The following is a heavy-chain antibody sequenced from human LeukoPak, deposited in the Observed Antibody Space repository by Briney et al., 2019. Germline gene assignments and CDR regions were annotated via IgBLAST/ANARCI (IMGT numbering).Heavy chain of an antibody. Sequence: GRSLRLSCAASGFTSSSYAMHWVRQAPGKGLEWVAVISYDGSNKYYADSVKDRFTISRDNSKNTLCLQMNSLRAEDTAVYYCARDSRSKVLDIWGQGTMVTVSS. V-gene: IGHV3-30-3*01. J-gene: IGHJ3*02. CDR3: ARDSRSKVLDI. D-gene: IGHD2-2*01. CDR1: GFTSSSYA. CDR2: ISYDGSNK.